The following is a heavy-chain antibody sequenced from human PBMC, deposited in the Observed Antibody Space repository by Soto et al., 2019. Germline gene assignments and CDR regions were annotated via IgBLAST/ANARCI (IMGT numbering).Heavy chain of an antibody. CDR3: ALTLETKNGMDV. CDR2: ILSSGEK. CDR1: GVSLINGKMG. Sequence: QVTLKESGPVLVKPTETLTLTCTVSGVSLINGKMGVSWIRQPPGKALEWLAHILSSGEKSYSPSLKRRLTISTDTSKTQVVLTMTNMGPVDTATYYCALTLETKNGMDVWGQGTTVTVSS. V-gene: IGHV2-26*01. J-gene: IGHJ6*02.